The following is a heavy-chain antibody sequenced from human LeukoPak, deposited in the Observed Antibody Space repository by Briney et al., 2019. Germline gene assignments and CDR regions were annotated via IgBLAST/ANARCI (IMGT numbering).Heavy chain of an antibody. V-gene: IGHV4-59*04. CDR3: ARVGRYSDYKTYFDY. Sequence: PSETLSLTCTVSYGSISSYYWSWIRQPPGKGLEWIGYIYHSGSTYYNPSLKSRVTMSVDRSKNQFSLKLTSVTAADTAVYYCARVGRYSDYKTYFDYWGQGTLVTVSS. D-gene: IGHD5-12*01. J-gene: IGHJ4*02. CDR2: IYHSGST. CDR1: YGSISSYY.